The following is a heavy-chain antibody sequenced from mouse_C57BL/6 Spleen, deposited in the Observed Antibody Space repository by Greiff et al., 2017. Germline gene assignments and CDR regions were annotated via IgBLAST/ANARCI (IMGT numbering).Heavy chain of an antibody. CDR1: GFNIKDDY. CDR3: TVYDSNYEGFAD. CDR2: IDPENGDT. D-gene: IGHD2-5*01. Sequence: VQLKQSGAELVRPGASVKLSCTASGFNIKDDYMHWVKQRPEQGLEWIGWIDPENGDTEYASKFQGKASITADTSSNTAYLQLSSLTSEDTAVDYCTVYDSNYEGFADWGQGTLV. V-gene: IGHV14-4*01. J-gene: IGHJ3*01.